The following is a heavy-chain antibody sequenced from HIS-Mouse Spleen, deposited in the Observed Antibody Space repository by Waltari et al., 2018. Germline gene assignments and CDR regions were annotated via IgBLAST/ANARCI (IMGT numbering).Heavy chain of an antibody. D-gene: IGHD1-26*01. J-gene: IGHJ4*02. CDR3: ARGASGSYYLVSVSDY. CDR1: GFTFISYS. Sequence: EVQLVESGGGLVQPGGSLRLAGSASGFTFISYSMIRVRQAPGKGLEWVSYISISSSTIYYADSVKGRFTISRDNAKNSLYLQMNSLRAEDTAVYYCARGASGSYYLVSVSDYWGQGTLVTVSS. V-gene: IGHV3-48*01. CDR2: ISISSSTI.